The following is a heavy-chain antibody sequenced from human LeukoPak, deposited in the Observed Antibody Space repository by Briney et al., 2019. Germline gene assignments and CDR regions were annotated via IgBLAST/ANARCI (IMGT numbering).Heavy chain of an antibody. CDR2: IRSKAYGGTT. J-gene: IGHJ6*03. Sequence: GGSLRLSCTASGFTFGDYAMSWVRQAPGKGLEWVGFIRSKAYGGTTEYAASVKGRFTISRDDSKSIAYLQMNSLKTEDTAVYYCTRASSSTWSYYYYYMDVWGKGTTVTISS. CDR3: TRASSSTWSYYYYYMDV. D-gene: IGHD6-13*01. CDR1: GFTFGDYA. V-gene: IGHV3-49*04.